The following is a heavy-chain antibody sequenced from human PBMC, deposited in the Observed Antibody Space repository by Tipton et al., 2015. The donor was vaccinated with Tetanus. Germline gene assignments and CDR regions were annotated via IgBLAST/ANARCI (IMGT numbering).Heavy chain of an antibody. Sequence: LRLSCTVSGGSITSGTYYWAWIRQPPGKGLEWIGNIYSHNGNTFYNSPPKSRVTISLDAARNQFSVKMTSVTAADTAVYYCARQADNWFDPWGQGTLVAVSS. CDR3: ARQADNWFDP. V-gene: IGHV4-39*01. CDR1: GGSITSGTYY. J-gene: IGHJ5*02. CDR2: IYSHNGNT.